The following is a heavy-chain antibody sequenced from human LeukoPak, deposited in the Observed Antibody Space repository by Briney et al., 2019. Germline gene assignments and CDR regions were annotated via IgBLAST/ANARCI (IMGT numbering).Heavy chain of an antibody. CDR2: ISYDGSNT. CDR3: AKDSSSWYFDY. D-gene: IGHD6-13*01. Sequence: PGGSLRLSCAASGFTFSYYYMHWVRQAPGKGLEWVAVISYDGSNTYYADSVKGRFTVSRDNSKYTLYLQMNSLRAEDTAVYYCAKDSSSWYFDYWGQGTLVTVSS. V-gene: IGHV3-30-3*01. CDR1: GFTFSYYY. J-gene: IGHJ4*02.